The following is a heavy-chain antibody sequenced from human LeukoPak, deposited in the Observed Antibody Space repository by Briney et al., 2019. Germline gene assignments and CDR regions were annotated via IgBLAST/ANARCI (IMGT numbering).Heavy chain of an antibody. CDR3: ARDSSSGYDPPLENY. J-gene: IGHJ4*02. CDR1: GFTFSSYA. Sequence: GGSLRLSCAASGFTFSSYAMHWVRQAPGKGLEWVAVISYDGSNKYYADSVKGRFTISRDNSKNTLYLQMNSLRAEDTAVYYCARDSSSGYDPPLENYWGQGTLVTVSS. CDR2: ISYDGSNK. D-gene: IGHD5-12*01. V-gene: IGHV3-30-3*01.